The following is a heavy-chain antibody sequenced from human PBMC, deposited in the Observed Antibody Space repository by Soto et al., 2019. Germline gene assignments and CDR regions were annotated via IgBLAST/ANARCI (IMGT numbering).Heavy chain of an antibody. V-gene: IGHV3-21*01. CDR1: GFTFSSYS. J-gene: IGHJ2*01. CDR3: ARDITVAGTGHPWDFAL. CDR2: ISSSSSYI. Sequence: EVQLVESGGGLVKPGGSLRLSCAASGFTFSSYSMNWVRQAPGKGLEWVSSISSSSSYIYYADSVKGRFTLSRDNAKNSLDLPMNSLRAEDTAVYYCARDITVAGTGHPWDFALWGRGTLVTVSS. D-gene: IGHD6-19*01.